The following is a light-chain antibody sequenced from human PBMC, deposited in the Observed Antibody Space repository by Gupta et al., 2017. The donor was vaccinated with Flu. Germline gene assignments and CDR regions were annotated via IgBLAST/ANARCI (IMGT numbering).Light chain of an antibody. V-gene: IGLV7-46*01. J-gene: IGLJ3*02. Sequence: QAVVTQDPSLSLSQGGTVSFTCAPSTGAVTSGHLPYQLRPDPGQTPKTLIYNTTKRHSRTPARFSGSLLGGKAALALSGAQPEDESDYYCMIYYSGLRVFGGGTKLTVL. CDR2: NTT. CDR3: MIYYSGLRV. CDR1: TGAVTSGHL.